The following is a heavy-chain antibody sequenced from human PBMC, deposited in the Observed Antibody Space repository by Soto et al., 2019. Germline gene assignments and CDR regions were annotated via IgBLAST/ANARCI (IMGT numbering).Heavy chain of an antibody. CDR3: ASYTAMDPGYYYYGMDV. Sequence: SVKVSCKASGYTFTSYGISWVRQAPGQGLEWMGGIIPIFGTANYAQKFQGRVTITADESTSTAYMELSSLRSEDTAVYYCASYTAMDPGYYYYGMDVWGQGTTVTVSS. CDR1: GYTFTSYG. V-gene: IGHV1-69*13. CDR2: IIPIFGTA. J-gene: IGHJ6*02. D-gene: IGHD5-18*01.